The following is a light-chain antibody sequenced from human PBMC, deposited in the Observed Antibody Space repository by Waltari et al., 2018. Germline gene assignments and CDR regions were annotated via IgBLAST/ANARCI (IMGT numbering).Light chain of an antibody. Sequence: DIQMTQSPSSVSASVGDGGTITCRASRDIRTWLAWYQQKPGKTPNLLIYDGYTLQSGVPSRFSGSGSGTVFTLTISSLQPEDFATYYCQQAHSFPITFGQGTRLEIK. CDR2: DGY. J-gene: IGKJ5*01. CDR3: QQAHSFPIT. V-gene: IGKV1-12*01. CDR1: RDIRTW.